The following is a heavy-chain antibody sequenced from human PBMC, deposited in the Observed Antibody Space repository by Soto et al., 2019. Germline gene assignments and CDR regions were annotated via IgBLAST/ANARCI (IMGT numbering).Heavy chain of an antibody. J-gene: IGHJ4*02. CDR3: ASGRPMVRGVIIPSDY. V-gene: IGHV3-30-3*01. D-gene: IGHD3-10*01. CDR2: ISYDGSNK. CDR1: GFTFSNYA. Sequence: GGSLRLSCAASGFTFSNYAMNWVRQAPGKGLEWVAVISYDGSNKFYADSVKGRFTISRDNSKNTLYLQLDSLRAEDTAVYFCASGRPMVRGVIIPSDYWGQGTLVTVS.